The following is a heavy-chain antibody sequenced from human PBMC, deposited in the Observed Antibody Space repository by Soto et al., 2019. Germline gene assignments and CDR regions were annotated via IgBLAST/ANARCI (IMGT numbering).Heavy chain of an antibody. CDR3: ARSFYYVTSGYYLLAGDAFDI. D-gene: IGHD3-22*01. Sequence: QVQLQESGPGLVKPSQTLSLTCTVSGGSISSGDHYWSWLRQPPGKGLEWIGYMYYSGSTYYNPSLKSRVTISLDTSKNQFSLKLSSVTAADTAVYYCARSFYYVTSGYYLLAGDAFDIWGQGTMVTVSS. V-gene: IGHV4-30-4*01. J-gene: IGHJ3*02. CDR2: MYYSGST. CDR1: GGSISSGDHY.